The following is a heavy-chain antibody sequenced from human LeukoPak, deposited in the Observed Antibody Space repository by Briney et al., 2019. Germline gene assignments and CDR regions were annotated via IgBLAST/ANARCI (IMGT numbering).Heavy chain of an antibody. J-gene: IGHJ5*01. CDR3: ALAPNSNWFDF. V-gene: IGHV4-39*07. Sequence: SETLSLTCTVSGGSISSSSYYWGWIRQPPGKGLEWIGSIYYSGSTYYNPSLKSRGTISIDTSRRQFFLKLNSVTAADTAVYFCALAPNSNWFDFWGPGILVTVSS. D-gene: IGHD2-8*01. CDR2: IYYSGST. CDR1: GGSISSSSYY.